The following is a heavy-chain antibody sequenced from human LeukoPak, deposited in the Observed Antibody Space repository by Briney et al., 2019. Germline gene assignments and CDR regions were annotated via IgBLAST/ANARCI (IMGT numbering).Heavy chain of an antibody. J-gene: IGHJ4*02. CDR1: AGSIRSYY. D-gene: IGHD5-24*01. V-gene: IGHV4-4*07. CDR2: IYVTGTT. Sequence: PSETLSLTCTVSAGSIRSYYWSWIRQPAGKGLEYIGRIYVTGTTNYNPSLESRATMSLDTSKTHFSLKLTSVTAADTAVYYCARGDGYTYSLDYWGQGTLVTVSS. CDR3: ARGDGYTYSLDY.